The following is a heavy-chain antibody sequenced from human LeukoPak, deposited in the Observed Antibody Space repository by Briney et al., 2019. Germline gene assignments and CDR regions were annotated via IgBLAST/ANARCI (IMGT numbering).Heavy chain of an antibody. CDR3: ARPLDNCGGDCPSHNWFDP. D-gene: IGHD2-21*01. J-gene: IGHJ5*02. Sequence: PSETLPLTCAVSGYSISSGYYWGWIRQPPGKGLEWIGSIYHSGSTYYNPSLKSRVTISVDTSKNQFSLKLSSVTAADTAVYYCARPLDNCGGDCPSHNWFDPWGQGTLVTVSS. CDR1: GYSISSGYY. V-gene: IGHV4-38-2*01. CDR2: IYHSGST.